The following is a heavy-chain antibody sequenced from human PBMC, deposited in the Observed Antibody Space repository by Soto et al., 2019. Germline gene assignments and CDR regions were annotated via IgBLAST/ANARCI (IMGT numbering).Heavy chain of an antibody. V-gene: IGHV1-2*02. CDR3: ATDDGQYSGSV. D-gene: IGHD2-21*01. Sequence: QVQLVQSGAAVRKPGASVKISGKASGYTMTSHFLHWVRQAPGRGLEWMGWINPKNGGTDYAQKFQDRDTMTRDTSINTAYIQLNRLTSDDTAVYFCATDDGQYSGSVWSQGTLVSVTS. J-gene: IGHJ1*01. CDR1: GYTMTSHF. CDR2: INPKNGGT.